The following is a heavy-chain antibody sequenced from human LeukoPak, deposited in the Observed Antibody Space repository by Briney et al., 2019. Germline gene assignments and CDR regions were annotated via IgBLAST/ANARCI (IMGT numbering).Heavy chain of an antibody. CDR3: ARDLSTYNYGPFDF. V-gene: IGHV3-48*01. D-gene: IGHD5-18*01. J-gene: IGHJ4*02. CDR1: GFTFSSYN. Sequence: GGSLRLSCAASGFTFSSYNMNWVRQAPGKGLEWVSYISRSSSPIYYADSVKGRFTISRDNAKNSLYLQLNSLRAEDTAVYYCARDLSTYNYGPFDFWGQGTLVTVSS. CDR2: ISRSSSPI.